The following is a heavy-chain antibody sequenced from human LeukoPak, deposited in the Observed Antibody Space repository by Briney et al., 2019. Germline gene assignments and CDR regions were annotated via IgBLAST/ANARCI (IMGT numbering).Heavy chain of an antibody. V-gene: IGHV3-53*01. D-gene: IGHD3-16*01. J-gene: IGHJ4*02. CDR3: ARGVQPLAANTLAY. Sequence: GGSLRLSCAAPGFTVIINDMPWVRHASGKGRECVSVLYSDGDTKYAGSVQGRYTISRDNSKNTLYLEMNSLSPDDTAVYYCARGVQPLAANTLAYWGQGTLVTVSS. CDR1: GFTVIIND. CDR2: LYSDGDT.